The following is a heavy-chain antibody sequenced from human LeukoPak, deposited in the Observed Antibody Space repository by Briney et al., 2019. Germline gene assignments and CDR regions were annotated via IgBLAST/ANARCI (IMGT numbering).Heavy chain of an antibody. CDR2: IYYSGST. CDR3: ARGPRTKNHYPPDY. V-gene: IGHV4-30-4*01. D-gene: IGHD1-7*01. J-gene: IGHJ4*02. Sequence: SETLSLTCTVSGGSISSGDYYWSWIRQPPGKGLEWIGYIYYSGSTYYNPSLKSRVTISVDTSKNQFSLKLSSVTAADTAVYYCARGPRTKNHYPPDYWGQGTLVTVSS. CDR1: GGSISSGDYY.